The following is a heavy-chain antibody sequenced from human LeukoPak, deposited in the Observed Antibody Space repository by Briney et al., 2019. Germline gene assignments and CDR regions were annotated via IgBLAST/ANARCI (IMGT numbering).Heavy chain of an antibody. J-gene: IGHJ3*02. D-gene: IGHD2-2*01. CDR3: AREIVEVPAAQNAFDI. CDR2: ISYDGSNK. CDR1: GFTFSSYA. V-gene: IGHV3-30*04. Sequence: GRSLRLSCAASGFTFSSYAMHWVRQAPGKGLEWVAVISYDGSNKYYADSVKGRFTISRDNSKNTLYLQMNSLRAEDTAVYYCAREIVEVPAAQNAFDIWGQGTMVTVSS.